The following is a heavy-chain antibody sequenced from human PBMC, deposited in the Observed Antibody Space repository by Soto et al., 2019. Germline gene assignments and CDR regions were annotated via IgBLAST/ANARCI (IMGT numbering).Heavy chain of an antibody. Sequence: QVQLMQSGAEVKKPGSSVKVSCKASGGTFSISAISWVRQAPGEGLEWVGGIMPVFATPDYAQKFQGRVTISADESTTTAYLELTSLTTDDTAVYYCARDKDRQQLGGNYYYILDVWGLGTAITVSS. V-gene: IGHV1-69*12. CDR2: IMPVFATP. CDR1: GGTFSISA. CDR3: ARDKDRQQLGGNYYYILDV. D-gene: IGHD3-3*02. J-gene: IGHJ6*02.